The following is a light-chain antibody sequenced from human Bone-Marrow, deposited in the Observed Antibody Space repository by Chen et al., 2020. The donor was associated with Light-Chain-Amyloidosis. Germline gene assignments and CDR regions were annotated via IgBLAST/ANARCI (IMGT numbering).Light chain of an antibody. CDR3: QQYGTSPLT. CDR2: GSS. J-gene: IGKJ4*01. Sequence: EIVLTQSPGTLSLSPGEGANLSCRASQTISSNYLTWYQQKFGQAPRLRIYGSSSRATCIPDRFTGSGSGTDFTLTINRLEPEDFSIYYCQQYGTSPLTFGGGTNVEIK. CDR1: QTISSNY. V-gene: IGKV3-20*01.